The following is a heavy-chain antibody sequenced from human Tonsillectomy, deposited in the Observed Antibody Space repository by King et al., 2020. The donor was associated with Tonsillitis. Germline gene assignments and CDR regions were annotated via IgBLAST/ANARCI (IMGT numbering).Heavy chain of an antibody. CDR1: GGSISRYY. V-gene: IGHV4-59*01. Sequence: VQLQESGPGLVKPSETLSLTCTVSGGSISRYYWSWFRQPPGKGLYWIGDIYYRWSTKYNPSLNSRVTISVDTSKHPFSLKLSSVTAADTAVYYCARKSGYYTSFDYWGQGTLVTVSS. D-gene: IGHD3-22*01. CDR2: IYYRWST. J-gene: IGHJ4*02. CDR3: ARKSGYYTSFDY.